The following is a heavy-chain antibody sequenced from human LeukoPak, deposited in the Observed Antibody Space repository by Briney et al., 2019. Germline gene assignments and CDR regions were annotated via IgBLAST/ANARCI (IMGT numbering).Heavy chain of an antibody. CDR2: IKSKTDGGTT. CDR1: GFTFSNAW. CDR3: ARDPIDY. V-gene: IGHV3-15*01. Sequence: GGSLRLSCAASGFTFSNAWMSWVRQAPGKGLEWVGRIKSKTDGGTTDYAAPVKGRFTISRDNAKNSLYLQMNTLTAEDTAVYYCARDPIDYWGQGTLVTVTS. J-gene: IGHJ4*02.